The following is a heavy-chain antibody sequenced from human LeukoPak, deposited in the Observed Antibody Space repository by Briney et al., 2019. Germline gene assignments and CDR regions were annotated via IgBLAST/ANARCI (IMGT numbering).Heavy chain of an antibody. CDR3: ARSPRAVAETGAFDI. V-gene: IGHV4-39*01. J-gene: IGHJ3*02. D-gene: IGHD6-19*01. Sequence: SETLSLTCTVSGGSISSSSYYWGGIRQPPGKGLEWIGSIYYSGSTYYNPSLKSRVTISVDTSKNQFSLKLSSVTAADTAVYYCARSPRAVAETGAFDIWGQGTMVTVSS. CDR1: GGSISSSSYY. CDR2: IYYSGST.